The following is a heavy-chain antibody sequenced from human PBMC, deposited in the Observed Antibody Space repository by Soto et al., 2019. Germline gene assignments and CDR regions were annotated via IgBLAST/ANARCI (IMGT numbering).Heavy chain of an antibody. Sequence: GGSLRLSCAASGFTFSSYWMSWVRQAPGKGLEWVANIKQDGSEKYYVDSVKGRFTISRDNAKNSLYLQMNSLRAEDTAVYYCARGDTAANWYFDLWGRGTLVTVSS. CDR1: GFTFSSYW. J-gene: IGHJ2*01. CDR2: IKQDGSEK. D-gene: IGHD2-15*01. V-gene: IGHV3-7*01. CDR3: ARGDTAANWYFDL.